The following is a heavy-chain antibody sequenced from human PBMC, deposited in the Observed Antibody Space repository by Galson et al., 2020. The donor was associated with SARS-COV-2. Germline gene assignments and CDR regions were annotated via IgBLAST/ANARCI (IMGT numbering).Heavy chain of an antibody. CDR2: IGTAGDT. V-gene: IGHV3-13*01. D-gene: IGHD3-10*01. J-gene: IGHJ5*02. Sequence: GGSLRLSCAASGFTFSSYDMHWVRQATGKGLEWVSAIGTAGDTYYPGSVKGRFTISRENAKNSLYLQMNSLRAGDTAVYYCARGHHYYGSGSYKYWFDPWGQGTLVTVSS. CDR3: ARGHHYYGSGSYKYWFDP. CDR1: GFTFSSYD.